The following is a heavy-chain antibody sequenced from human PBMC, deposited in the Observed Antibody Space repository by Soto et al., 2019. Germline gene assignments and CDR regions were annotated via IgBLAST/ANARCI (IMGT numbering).Heavy chain of an antibody. CDR1: RFRVKNYG. J-gene: IGHJ4*02. CDR3: AKADYSYSWAPGDY. Sequence: HGGSLGLSCAASRFRVKNYGMNWVRQAPGKGLEWVSYIGIGSSTTYYADSVKGRFTISRDNAKNTLYLQMNSLRVEDTALYYCAKADYSYSWAPGDYWGQGTLVTVSS. V-gene: IGHV3-48*01. CDR2: IGIGSSTT. D-gene: IGHD6-13*01.